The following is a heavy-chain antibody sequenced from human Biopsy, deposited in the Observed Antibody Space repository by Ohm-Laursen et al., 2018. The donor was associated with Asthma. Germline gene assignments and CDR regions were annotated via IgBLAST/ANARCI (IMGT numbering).Heavy chain of an antibody. Sequence: LRLSCAASGFILSNYDMHWVRQAPGKGLEWVAVLSYNGNNKYYADSVRGRFTISRDNSENTLYLQMNSLRVEDTAVYYCARGDWYGSASNGYWGQGTLVTVSS. CDR2: LSYNGNNK. CDR3: ARGDWYGSASNGY. J-gene: IGHJ4*02. CDR1: GFILSNYD. D-gene: IGHD6-6*01. V-gene: IGHV3-30*03.